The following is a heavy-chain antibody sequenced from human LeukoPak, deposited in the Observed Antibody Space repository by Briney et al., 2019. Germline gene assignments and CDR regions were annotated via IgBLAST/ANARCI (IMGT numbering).Heavy chain of an antibody. D-gene: IGHD6-6*01. Sequence: GASLQISCKGSGYSFTSYWIGWVRPVPGKGLEWMGIIYPGDSDTRYSPSFQGQVTISADKSISTAYLQWSSLKASDTAMYYCARRALAAHAFDIWGQGTMVTVSS. CDR2: IYPGDSDT. CDR3: ARRALAAHAFDI. CDR1: GYSFTSYW. J-gene: IGHJ3*02. V-gene: IGHV5-51*01.